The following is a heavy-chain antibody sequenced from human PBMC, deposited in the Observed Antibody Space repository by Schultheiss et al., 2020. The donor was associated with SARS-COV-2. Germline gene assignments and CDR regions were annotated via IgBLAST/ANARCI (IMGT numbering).Heavy chain of an antibody. CDR1: GGSISSYY. D-gene: IGHD5-24*01. J-gene: IGHJ4*02. CDR3: ARDRRDGYNYYYFDY. V-gene: IGHV4-4*07. Sequence: SETLSLTCTVSGGSISSYYWSWIRQPAGKGLEWIGRIYTSGSTNYNPSLKSRVTISVDTSKNQFSLKLSSVTAADTAVYYCARDRRDGYNYYYFDYWGQGTLVTVSS. CDR2: IYTSGST.